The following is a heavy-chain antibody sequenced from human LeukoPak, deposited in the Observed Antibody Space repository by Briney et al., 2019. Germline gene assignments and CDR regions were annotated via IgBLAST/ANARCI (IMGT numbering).Heavy chain of an antibody. V-gene: IGHV3-15*04. CDR2: IESKTDGGTT. J-gene: IGHJ4*02. Sequence: RPRGSLRLSCAASGFTFSNAWMSWVRQAPGKGLEWVGRIESKTDGGTTDYAAPVKGRFTISRDDSKNTLYLQMNSLKTEDTAVYYCTTVAYYYDSSGYLDYWGQGTLVTVSS. D-gene: IGHD3-22*01. CDR1: GFTFSNAW. CDR3: TTVAYYYDSSGYLDY.